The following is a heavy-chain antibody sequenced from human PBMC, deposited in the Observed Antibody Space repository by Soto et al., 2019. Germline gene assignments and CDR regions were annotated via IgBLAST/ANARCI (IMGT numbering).Heavy chain of an antibody. J-gene: IGHJ4*02. CDR3: SRGILV. D-gene: IGHD5-18*01. Sequence: QVQLQESGPGLVKPSQTLSLTCTVSGGSINSGGYCWSWIRQHPGKGLDWIGCISYGGSTSYNPXLXSXXTISVDTSKHQFSVKLTSVTAADTAVYYCSRGILVWGQGALITVSS. CDR1: GGSINSGGYC. CDR2: ISYGGST. V-gene: IGHV4-31*01.